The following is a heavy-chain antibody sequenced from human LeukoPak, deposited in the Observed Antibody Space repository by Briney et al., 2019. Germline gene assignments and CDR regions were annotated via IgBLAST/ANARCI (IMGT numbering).Heavy chain of an antibody. J-gene: IGHJ5*02. CDR3: ARVRPLAVTGVDWFDP. Sequence: ASVKVSCKASGYTFTGYYIHWVRQAPGQGLEWMGWINPKSGGANYAQKFQGRVTMTRDTSISTAYMELSRLRSVDTAVYYCARVRPLAVTGVDWFDPWGQGTLVTVSS. CDR1: GYTFTGYY. D-gene: IGHD6-19*01. CDR2: INPKSGGA. V-gene: IGHV1-2*02.